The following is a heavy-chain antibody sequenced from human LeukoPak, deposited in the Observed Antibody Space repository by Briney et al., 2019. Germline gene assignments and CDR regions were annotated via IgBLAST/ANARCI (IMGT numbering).Heavy chain of an antibody. CDR2: IKSKSYGATT. CDR1: GFTFSNAW. V-gene: IGHV3-15*05. CDR3: ATDSGGESGFDY. J-gene: IGHJ4*02. Sequence: NPGGSLRLSCAASGFTFSNAWMSWVRQAPGKGLEWVGRIKSKSYGATTDYAAPVKGRFTISRDDSKNTLYLQMNSLKTEDTAVYYCATDSGGESGFDYWGQGTLVTVSS. D-gene: IGHD1-26*01.